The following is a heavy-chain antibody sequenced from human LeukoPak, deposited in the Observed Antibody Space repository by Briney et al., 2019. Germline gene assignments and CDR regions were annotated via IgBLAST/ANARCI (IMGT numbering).Heavy chain of an antibody. CDR2: IWYDGSNK. CDR3: AREGYCNGGSCPRDAFDI. Sequence: PGGSLRLSCAASGFTFSTYGMHWVRQAPGKGLEWVAVIWYDGSNKYYADSVKGRFTISRDNSENTLYLQMNSLRAEDTAVYYCAREGYCNGGSCPRDAFDIWGQGTMVTVSS. V-gene: IGHV3-33*01. CDR1: GFTFSTYG. J-gene: IGHJ3*02. D-gene: IGHD2-15*01.